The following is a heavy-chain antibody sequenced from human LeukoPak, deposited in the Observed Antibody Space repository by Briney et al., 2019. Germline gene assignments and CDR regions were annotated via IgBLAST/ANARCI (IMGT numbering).Heavy chain of an antibody. CDR3: ARHWRGYCSGSGCSAVDY. J-gene: IGHJ4*02. D-gene: IGHD2-2*01. Sequence: GESLKISCKGFGYSFTNFWIVWVRQMPGKGLECMGVIYPGDSDIKYSPSFQGQVTISADKSISTAYLQWNSLKASDTAMYYCARHWRGYCSGSGCSAVDYWGQGTLVTVSS. V-gene: IGHV5-51*01. CDR1: GYSFTNFW. CDR2: IYPGDSDI.